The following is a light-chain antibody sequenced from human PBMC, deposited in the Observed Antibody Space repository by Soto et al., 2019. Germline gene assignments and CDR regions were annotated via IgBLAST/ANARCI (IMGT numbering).Light chain of an antibody. CDR1: SSDVGGYNF. J-gene: IGLJ2*01. Sequence: QSALTQPASVSGSPGQSITIYCTGTSSDVGGYNFVSWYQQHPGKAPKLVIYDVTNRPSGVSNRFSASKSGNTASLTISGLQAEDEADYYCSSYSSSTTPVVFGGGTKLTVL. CDR2: DVT. V-gene: IGLV2-14*01. CDR3: SSYSSSTTPVV.